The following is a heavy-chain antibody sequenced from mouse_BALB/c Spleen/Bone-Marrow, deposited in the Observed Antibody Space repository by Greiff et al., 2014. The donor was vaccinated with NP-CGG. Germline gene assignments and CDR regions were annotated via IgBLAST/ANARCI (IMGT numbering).Heavy chain of an antibody. J-gene: IGHJ4*01. Sequence: VQLQQSGPELVKPGASVRISCKTSGYTFTEYTMHWVKQRHGKSLEWIGGINPNNGDTSYNQKFKGKATLTVDKSSSTAYMELRSLTSEDSAVYYCGSGSDYYAVDCWGQGTSVTVSS. D-gene: IGHD6-1*01. CDR2: INPNNGDT. V-gene: IGHV1-26*01. CDR1: GYTFTEYT. CDR3: GSGSDYYAVDC.